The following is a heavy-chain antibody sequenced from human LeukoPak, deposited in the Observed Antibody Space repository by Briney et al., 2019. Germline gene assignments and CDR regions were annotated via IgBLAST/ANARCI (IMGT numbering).Heavy chain of an antibody. V-gene: IGHV4-59*08. Sequence: SETLSLTCTVSGGSISSYYWSWIRQPPGKGLEWIGYIYYSGSTNYNPSLKSRATISVDTSKNQFSLKLSSVTAADTAVYYCARRKQWLDDAFDIWGQGTMVTVSS. CDR2: IYYSGST. CDR3: ARRKQWLDDAFDI. J-gene: IGHJ3*02. CDR1: GGSISSYY. D-gene: IGHD6-19*01.